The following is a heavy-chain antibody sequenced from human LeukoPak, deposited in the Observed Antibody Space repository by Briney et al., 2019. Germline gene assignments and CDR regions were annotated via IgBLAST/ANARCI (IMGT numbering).Heavy chain of an antibody. V-gene: IGHV3-23*01. CDR2: ISGSGGST. CDR1: GFTFSSYG. J-gene: IGHJ4*02. CDR3: AKEGYSSSWGGFGY. Sequence: GGTLRLSCAASGFTFSSYGMSWVRQAPGKGLEWVSAISGSGGSTYYADSVKGRFTISRDNSKNTLYLQMNSLRAEDTAVYYCAKEGYSSSWGGFGYWGQGTLVTVSS. D-gene: IGHD6-13*01.